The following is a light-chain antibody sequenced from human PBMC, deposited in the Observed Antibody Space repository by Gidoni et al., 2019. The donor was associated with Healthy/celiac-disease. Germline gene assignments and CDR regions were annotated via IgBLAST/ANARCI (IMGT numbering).Light chain of an antibody. CDR1: QGISSA. Sequence: AIQLTQSPSSLSASVGDRVTITCRASQGISSALAWYQPKPGKAPKILIYDASSLESGVPSRFSGSGSVTDFTLTISSLQPEDFATYYCQQFNSYPLYTFGQGTKLEIK. CDR3: QQFNSYPLYT. CDR2: DAS. J-gene: IGKJ2*01. V-gene: IGKV1-13*02.